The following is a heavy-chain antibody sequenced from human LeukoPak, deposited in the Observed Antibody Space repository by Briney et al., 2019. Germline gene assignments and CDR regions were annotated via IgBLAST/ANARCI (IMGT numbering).Heavy chain of an antibody. D-gene: IGHD2-15*01. CDR1: GFSDSTIF. CDR2: IHIGVTT. CDR3: AKSPRGYCSGGSCYYLDY. J-gene: IGHJ4*02. V-gene: IGHV3-53*01. Sequence: GGSLRLSCEASGFSDSTIFMGWVRQAPGKGLEWVSIIHIGVTTHYADSVKGRFTISRDNSKNTLYLQMNSLRAEDTAVYYCAKSPRGYCSGGSCYYLDYWGQGTLVTVSS.